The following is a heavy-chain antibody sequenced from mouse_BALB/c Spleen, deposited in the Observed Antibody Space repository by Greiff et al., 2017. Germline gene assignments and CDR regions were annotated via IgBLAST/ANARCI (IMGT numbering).Heavy chain of an antibody. D-gene: IGHD2-10*02. CDR2: ISSGGST. J-gene: IGHJ3*01. V-gene: IGHV5-6-5*01. Sequence: VQLKESGGGLVKPGGSLKLSCAASGFTFSSYAMSWVRQTPEKRLEWVASISSGGSTYYPDSVKGRFTISRDNARNILYLQMSSLRSEDTAMYYCARGYGNYGFAYWGQGTLVTVSA. CDR1: GFTFSSYA. CDR3: ARGYGNYGFAY.